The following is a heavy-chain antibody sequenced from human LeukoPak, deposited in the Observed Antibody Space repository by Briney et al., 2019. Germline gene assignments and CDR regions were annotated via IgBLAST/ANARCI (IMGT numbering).Heavy chain of an antibody. CDR1: GLTFSSYA. V-gene: IGHV3-30*04. CDR2: ISYDGSNK. D-gene: IGHD2-15*01. J-gene: IGHJ3*02. Sequence: GGSLRLSCAASGLTFSSYAMNWVRQAPGKGLEWVAVISYDGSNKYYADPVKGRFTISRDNSKNTLYLQMNSLRAEDTAVYYCARDYCSGGSCYWWGYDAFDIWGQGTMVTVSS. CDR3: ARDYCSGGSCYWWGYDAFDI.